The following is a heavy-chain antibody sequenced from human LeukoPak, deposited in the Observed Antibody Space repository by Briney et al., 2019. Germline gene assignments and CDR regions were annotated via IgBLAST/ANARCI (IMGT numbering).Heavy chain of an antibody. CDR1: GFSLSTSGMC. J-gene: IGHJ2*01. V-gene: IGHV2-70*11. CDR2: IDWDDDK. Sequence: SGPALVKPTQTLTLTCTFSGFSLSTSGMCVSWIRQPPGKALEWLARIDWDDDKYYSTSLKTRLTISKDTSKNQVVLTMTNMDPVDTATYYCARIGGYCSSTSSWYFDLWGRGTLVTVSS. D-gene: IGHD2-2*01. CDR3: ARIGGYCSSTSSWYFDL.